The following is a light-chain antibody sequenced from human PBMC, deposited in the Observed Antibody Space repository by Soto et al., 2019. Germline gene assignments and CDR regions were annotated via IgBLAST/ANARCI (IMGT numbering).Light chain of an antibody. V-gene: IGLV3-21*04. CDR3: QVWDNNSDHPGV. CDR2: YDS. J-gene: IGLJ3*02. CDR1: NIGSKS. Sequence: SYELTQPPSVSVAPGKTARITCEGNNIGSKSVHWYQQKPGQAPVLVIYYDSDRPSGIPERFSGSNSGNTTTLTISRVEAGDEADYYCQVWDNNSDHPGVFGGGTQLTVL.